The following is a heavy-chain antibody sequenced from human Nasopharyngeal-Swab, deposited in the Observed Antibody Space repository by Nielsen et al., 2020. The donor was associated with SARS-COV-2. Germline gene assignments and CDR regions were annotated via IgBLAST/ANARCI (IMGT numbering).Heavy chain of an antibody. CDR2: IIPILGIA. D-gene: IGHD3-3*01. CDR3: ARNDFWSGPHGGHYYGMDV. CDR1: GGTFSSYA. J-gene: IGHJ6*02. V-gene: IGHV1-69*04. Sequence: SVKVSCKASGGTFSSYAISWVRQVPGQGLDWMGRIIPILGIANYAQKFQGRVTITADKSTSTAYMELSSLRSEDTAVYYCARNDFWSGPHGGHYYGMDVWGQGTTVTVSS.